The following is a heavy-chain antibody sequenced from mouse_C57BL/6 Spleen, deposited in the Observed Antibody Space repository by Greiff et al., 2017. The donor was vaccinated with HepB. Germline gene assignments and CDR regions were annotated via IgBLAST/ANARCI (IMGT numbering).Heavy chain of an antibody. V-gene: IGHV1-15*01. CDR3: TRDYGSSWGFAY. CDR2: IDPETGGT. D-gene: IGHD1-1*01. J-gene: IGHJ3*01. CDR1: GYTFTDYE. Sequence: VQLQQSGAELVRPGASVTLSCKASGYTFTDYEMHWVKQTPVHGLEWIGAIDPETGGTAYNQKFKGKAILTAAKSTSTAYMELRSLTSEDSAVYYCTRDYGSSWGFAYWGQGTLVTVSA.